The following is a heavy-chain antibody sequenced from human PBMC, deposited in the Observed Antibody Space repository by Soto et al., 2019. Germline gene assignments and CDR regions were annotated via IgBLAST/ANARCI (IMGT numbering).Heavy chain of an antibody. D-gene: IGHD3-10*01. CDR1: GYTFTDYY. CDR3: ARGGRDVPRTPYYT. CDR2: INPNVGGT. Sequence: QVQLVQSGAEVKKPGASVYVSCKASGYTFTDYYLHWLRQAPGQGLGWMGWINPNVGGTNYARRLQGRVAMTRDTSISTVYMKMTSLRPDDTAIYYCARGGRDVPRTPYYTWGQGTLVTVSS. J-gene: IGHJ5*02. V-gene: IGHV1-2*02.